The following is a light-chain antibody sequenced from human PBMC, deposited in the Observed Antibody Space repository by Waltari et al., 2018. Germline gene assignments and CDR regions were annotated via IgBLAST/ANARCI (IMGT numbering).Light chain of an antibody. V-gene: IGKV3-15*01. J-gene: IGKJ1*01. CDR2: GVS. CDR3: QQYNVWPRT. Sequence: SESPGKMVTLTCRASQSVSNNVAWYQQRPGQAPRLLIYGVSTRATDVPAKFSGSRSGTEVTLTINTLQSEDAATYYCQQYNVWPRTFGQGTKVEI. CDR1: QSVSNN.